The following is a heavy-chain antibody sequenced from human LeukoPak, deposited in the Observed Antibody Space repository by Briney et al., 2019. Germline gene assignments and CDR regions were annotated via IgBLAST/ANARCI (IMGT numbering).Heavy chain of an antibody. Sequence: PSETLSLTCAVYGGSFSGYYWSWIRQPPGKGLRWIGEINHSGSTNYNPSLKSRVTISVDTSKNQFSLKLSSVTAADTAVYYCARGSPDIVVVVAADAFDIWGQGTMVTVSS. J-gene: IGHJ3*02. CDR1: GGSFSGYY. CDR2: INHSGST. D-gene: IGHD2-15*01. CDR3: ARGSPDIVVVVAADAFDI. V-gene: IGHV4-34*01.